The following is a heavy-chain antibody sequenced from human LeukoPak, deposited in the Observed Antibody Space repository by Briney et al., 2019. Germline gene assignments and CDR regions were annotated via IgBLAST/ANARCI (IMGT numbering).Heavy chain of an antibody. CDR3: STMGNSWSASGGY. V-gene: IGHV1-24*01. D-gene: IGHD3-3*01. J-gene: IGHJ4*02. CDR1: GNTLSESS. Sequence: AASVKVSCKVSGNTLSESSIHWVRQAPGKGLEWMGGFDPEDGEIISSQKFQGRVSMTEDTSTDTAYMVLSSLRSEDTAVYYCSTMGNSWSASGGYWGQGTLVTVSS. CDR2: FDPEDGEI.